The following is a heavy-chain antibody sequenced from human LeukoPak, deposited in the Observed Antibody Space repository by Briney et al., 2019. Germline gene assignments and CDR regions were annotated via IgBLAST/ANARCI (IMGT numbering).Heavy chain of an antibody. J-gene: IGHJ6*02. D-gene: IGHD3-3*01. V-gene: IGHV4-30-2*01. CDR3: ARARRAIFGVVIIPPYYYYGMDV. CDR1: GASISIRDYS. Sequence: SETLSLTCAVSGASISIRDYSWNWIRQPPGQGLEWIGYIYHSGSTNYNPSLKSRVTISVDTSKNQFSLKLSSVTAADTAVYYCARARRAIFGVVIIPPYYYYGMDVWGQGTTVTVSS. CDR2: IYHSGST.